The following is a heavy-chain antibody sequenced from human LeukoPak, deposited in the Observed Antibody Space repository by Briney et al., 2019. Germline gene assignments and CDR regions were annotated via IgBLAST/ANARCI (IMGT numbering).Heavy chain of an antibody. V-gene: IGHV4-61*02. J-gene: IGHJ5*02. CDR3: AREVAAAGTIWFDP. CDR1: GGSISSSSYY. Sequence: SETLSLTCTVSGGSISSSSYYWSWIRQPAGKGLEWIGRIYTSGSTNYNPSLKSRVTISVDTSKNQFSLKLSSVTAADTAVYYCAREVAAAGTIWFDPWGQGTLVTVSS. CDR2: IYTSGST. D-gene: IGHD6-13*01.